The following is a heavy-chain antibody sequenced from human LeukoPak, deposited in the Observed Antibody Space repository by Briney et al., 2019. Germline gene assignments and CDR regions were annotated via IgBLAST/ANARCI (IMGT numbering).Heavy chain of an antibody. CDR3: EGTRGIAAAYLGY. CDR2: IIPIFGTA. D-gene: IGHD6-13*01. V-gene: IGHV1-69*05. CDR1: GGTFSSYA. Sequence: ASVKVSCKASGGTFSSYAISWVRQAPGQGREWMGRIIPIFGTANYAQKFQGRVTITTEESTSTDYMELSRLRDEDTAGYFFEGTRGIAAAYLGYWGQGTLVTVSS. J-gene: IGHJ4*02.